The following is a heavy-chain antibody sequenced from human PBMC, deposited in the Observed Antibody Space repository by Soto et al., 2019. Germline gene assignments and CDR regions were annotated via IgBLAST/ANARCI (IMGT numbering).Heavy chain of an antibody. CDR2: IWYDGNTE. J-gene: IGHJ3*01. V-gene: IGHV3-33*06. CDR3: AKESDTFDV. CDR1: GFIFSNHF. Sequence: QVQLVESGGGVVRPGNSLRLSCAASGFIFSNHFMHWVRQAPGKGLEWLAGIWYDGNTEFYAESLKGRLTISRDTSKNTLYLEMSSLRAEDTAMYYCAKESDTFDVWGQGTMVIVS.